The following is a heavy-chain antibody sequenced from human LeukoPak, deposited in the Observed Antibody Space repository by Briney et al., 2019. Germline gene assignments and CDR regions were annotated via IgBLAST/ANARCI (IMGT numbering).Heavy chain of an antibody. V-gene: IGHV3-33*03. CDR1: GLTFRNYG. CDR3: VVILVPGGVWHFDL. CDR2: IYSGGGTTK. D-gene: IGHD2-2*01. Sequence: PGTPLRLSCVASGLTFRNYGFHWVRQAPGKGLEWVAIIYSGGGTTKYYAESVKDRFTITRDDSKDTVYLQMNSLSAEDTAAYYCVVILVPGGVWHFDLWGRGTLVTVSS. J-gene: IGHJ2*01.